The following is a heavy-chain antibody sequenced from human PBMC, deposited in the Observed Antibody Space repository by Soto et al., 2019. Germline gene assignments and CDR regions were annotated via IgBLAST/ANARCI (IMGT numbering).Heavy chain of an antibody. CDR3: AVVDTALIKGDYNAMDV. D-gene: IGHD5-18*01. Sequence: QVQLVQSGAEVKEPGASVKLSCKASGYTFTRYLLHWVRQAPGQGLEWVGIINTSDRTTIYGQKFRGRVTMTRDTSTGKVHMELRSLRSEVTAVYYSAVVDTALIKGDYNAMDVWGQGTTVTVSS. CDR2: INTSDRTT. J-gene: IGHJ6*02. CDR1: GYTFTRYL. V-gene: IGHV1-46*03.